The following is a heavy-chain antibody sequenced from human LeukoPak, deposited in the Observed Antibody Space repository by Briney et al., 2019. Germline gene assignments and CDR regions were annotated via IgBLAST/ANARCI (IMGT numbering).Heavy chain of an antibody. D-gene: IGHD6-19*01. CDR3: ARDRGYCSGWYGWYFDL. V-gene: IGHV4-59*01. CDR2: IYYSGST. Sequence: SETLSLTCTVSGGSISSYYWSWIRQPPGKGLEWIGYIYYSGSTNYNPSLKSRVTISVDTSKNQFSLKLSSVTAADTAVYYCARDRGYCSGWYGWYFDLWGRGTLVTVSS. CDR1: GGSISSYY. J-gene: IGHJ2*01.